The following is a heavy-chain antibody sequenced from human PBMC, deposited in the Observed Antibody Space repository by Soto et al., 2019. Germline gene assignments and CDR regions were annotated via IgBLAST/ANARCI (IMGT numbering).Heavy chain of an antibody. CDR3: AKELGPTGGRGGFDP. Sequence: EVQLVESGGGLVQPGRSLRLSCAASGFIFDDYAMHWVRQAPGKGLEWVSGISWNSGSIGYADSVKGRFTISRDNAKNSLYLQMNSLRAEDTALYYCAKELGPTGGRGGFDPWGQGTLVIVSS. D-gene: IGHD3-16*01. V-gene: IGHV3-9*01. CDR1: GFIFDDYA. CDR2: ISWNSGSI. J-gene: IGHJ5*02.